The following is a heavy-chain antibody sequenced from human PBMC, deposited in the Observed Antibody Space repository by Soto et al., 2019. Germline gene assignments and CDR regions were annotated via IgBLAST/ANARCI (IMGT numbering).Heavy chain of an antibody. J-gene: IGHJ4*02. CDR3: ARESEDLTSNFDY. CDR1: GFTFTRYS. V-gene: IGHV3-21*06. CDR2: ISSTTNYI. Sequence: KTSETLRLSCAASGFTFTRYSMNWVRQAPGKGLEWVSSISSTTNYIYYGDSMKGRFTISRDNAKNSLYLEMNSLRAEDTAVYYCARESEDLTSNFDYWGQGTLVTVSS.